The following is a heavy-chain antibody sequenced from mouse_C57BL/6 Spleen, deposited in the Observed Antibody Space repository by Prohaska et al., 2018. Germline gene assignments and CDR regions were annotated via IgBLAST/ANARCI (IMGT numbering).Heavy chain of an antibody. CDR1: GIDFSRYG. Sequence: EVKLLQSGGGLVQPGGSLKLPCAASGIDFSRYGMRCVRQATGKGLEWIGEINPDSSTINYAPYLKDKFIISRDNAKNTLYLQMSKVRSEDTALYYCASPNWDWYFDVWGTGTTVTVSS. V-gene: IGHV4-1*01. D-gene: IGHD4-1*01. J-gene: IGHJ1*03. CDR2: INPDSSTI. CDR3: ASPNWDWYFDV.